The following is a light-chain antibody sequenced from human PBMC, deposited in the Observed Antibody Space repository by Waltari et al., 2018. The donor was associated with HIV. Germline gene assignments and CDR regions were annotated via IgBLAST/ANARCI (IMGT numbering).Light chain of an antibody. CDR3: QQYGSSPPT. V-gene: IGKV3-20*01. J-gene: IGKJ3*01. Sequence: ELVLTQSPGTLSLSPGARATLSCRASQSVSSSYLAWYQQKPGQAPRLLIYGASSRATGIPDMFSGSGSGTDFTLTISRLEPEDFAVYYCQQYGSSPPTFGPGTKVDIK. CDR1: QSVSSSY. CDR2: GAS.